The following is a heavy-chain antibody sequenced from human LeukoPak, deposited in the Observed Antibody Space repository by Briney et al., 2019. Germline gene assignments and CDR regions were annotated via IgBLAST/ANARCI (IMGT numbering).Heavy chain of an antibody. D-gene: IGHD2-8*01. CDR3: ARHARRRTLPDFDY. CDR1: GGSISSYY. J-gene: IGHJ4*02. V-gene: IGHV4-4*09. Sequence: SETLSLTCTVSGGSISSYYWSWIRHPPGKGLEWIGYIYTSGSTNYNPSLKSRVTISVDTSKNQFSLKLSSVTAADTAVYYCARHARRRTLPDFDYWGQGTLVTDSS. CDR2: IYTSGST.